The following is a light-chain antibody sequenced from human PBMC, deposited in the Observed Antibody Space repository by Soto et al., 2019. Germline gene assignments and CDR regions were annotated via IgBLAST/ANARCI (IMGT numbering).Light chain of an antibody. Sequence: EIVMTQSPATLSVSPGEGATLSCRASQSVSSNLAWYQQSPGRAPRLFIYHASTRATGIPDRFSGSGSGTEFTLTISSLQSEDFAVYYCQQYTVWPFTFGGGTKVDIK. CDR1: QSVSSN. J-gene: IGKJ4*01. CDR2: HAS. CDR3: QQYTVWPFT. V-gene: IGKV3-15*01.